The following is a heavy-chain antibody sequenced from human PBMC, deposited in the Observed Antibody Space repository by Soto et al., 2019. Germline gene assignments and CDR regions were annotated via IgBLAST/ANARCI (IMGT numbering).Heavy chain of an antibody. CDR3: ATWHLREHAYDI. V-gene: IGHV3-53*01. CDR1: GFTVSGKKY. J-gene: IGHJ3*02. Sequence: VQLVESGGGLIQPGGSLRLSCAASGFTVSGKKYLAWVRQAPGKGLEWVSALYDGDGTFYADSVKGRFTTSGDSSRTIVYLQMNSLRPDDTAVYYCATWHLREHAYDIWGQGTAVTVSS. D-gene: IGHD4-17*01. CDR2: LYDGDGT.